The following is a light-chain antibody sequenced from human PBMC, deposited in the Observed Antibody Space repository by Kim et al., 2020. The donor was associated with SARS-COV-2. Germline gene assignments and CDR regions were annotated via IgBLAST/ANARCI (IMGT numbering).Light chain of an antibody. V-gene: IGLV2-11*01. CDR1: SSDVGGYNY. Sequence: GQSVTISCTGTSSDVGGYNYVSCYQQHPGKAPKLMIYDVSKRPSGVPDRFSGSKSGNTASLTISGLQAEDEADYYCCSYAGSYTLVFGGGTQRTV. CDR2: DVS. CDR3: CSYAGSYTLV. J-gene: IGLJ2*01.